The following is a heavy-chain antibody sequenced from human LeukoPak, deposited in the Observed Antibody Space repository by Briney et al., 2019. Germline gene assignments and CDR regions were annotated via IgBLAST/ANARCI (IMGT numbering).Heavy chain of an antibody. V-gene: IGHV3-53*01. CDR3: AREMIQLPGYFDY. Sequence: GGSLRLSCAASGLTVSSNYMSWVRQAPGKGLEWVSVIYSGGNTFYADSVKGRFTISRDNSKNTLYFQMNSLRAEDTAVYYCAREMIQLPGYFDYWGQGTLVTVSS. J-gene: IGHJ4*02. CDR2: IYSGGNT. CDR1: GLTVSSNY. D-gene: IGHD5-18*01.